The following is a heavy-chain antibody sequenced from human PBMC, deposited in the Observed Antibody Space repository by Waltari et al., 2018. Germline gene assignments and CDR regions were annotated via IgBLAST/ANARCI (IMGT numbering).Heavy chain of an antibody. CDR3: ARDPRQQLVRRGRHGMDV. V-gene: IGHV4-34*01. J-gene: IGHJ6*02. CDR1: GGSFSGHY. CDR2: INHRGST. Sequence: QVQLQQWGAGLLKPSETLSLTCAVYGGSFSGHYWRWIRQPPGKGLEWIGEINHRGSTNHSPALSGRDTISVDTSKHQFSLKLSSVTAADTAVYYCARDPRQQLVRRGRHGMDVWGQGTTVTVSS. D-gene: IGHD6-13*01.